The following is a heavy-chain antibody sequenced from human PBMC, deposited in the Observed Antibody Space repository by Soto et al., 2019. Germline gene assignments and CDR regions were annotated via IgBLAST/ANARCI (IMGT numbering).Heavy chain of an antibody. Sequence: EVQLLESGGGLVQPGGSLRLSCAASGFTFSSYAMSWVRQAPGKGLEWVSAISGSGGSTYYADSVKGRFTISRDNAKNTVQLQMNSLRAEDTAVYYCAKLRTKWSRDNPDYWGRGTLVTVSS. CDR1: GFTFSSYA. D-gene: IGHD2-15*01. CDR2: ISGSGGST. CDR3: AKLRTKWSRDNPDY. J-gene: IGHJ4*02. V-gene: IGHV3-23*01.